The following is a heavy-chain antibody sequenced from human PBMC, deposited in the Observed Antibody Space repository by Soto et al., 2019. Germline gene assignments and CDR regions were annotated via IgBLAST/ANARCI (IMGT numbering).Heavy chain of an antibody. D-gene: IGHD3-9*01. V-gene: IGHV3-33*01. CDR1: GFTFSSYG. J-gene: IGHJ6*02. CDR2: IWYDGSNK. CDR3: ARDCDILASYYYYYYGMDV. Sequence: GGSLRLSCAASGFTFSSYGMHWVRQAPGKGLEWVAVIWYDGSNKYYADSVKGRLPISRDNSKNTLYLQMNSLRAEDTAVYYCARDCDILASYYYYYYGMDVWGQGTTVTVSS.